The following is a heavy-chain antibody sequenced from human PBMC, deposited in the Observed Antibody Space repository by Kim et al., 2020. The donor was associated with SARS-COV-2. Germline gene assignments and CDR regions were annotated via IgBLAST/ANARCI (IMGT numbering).Heavy chain of an antibody. D-gene: IGHD3-10*01. Sequence: GYADSVKGRFTISRDNAKNSLYLQMNSRRAEDTALYYCASMVRGVNHYDYWGQGTLVTVSS. V-gene: IGHV3-9*01. CDR3: ASMVRGVNHYDY. J-gene: IGHJ4*02.